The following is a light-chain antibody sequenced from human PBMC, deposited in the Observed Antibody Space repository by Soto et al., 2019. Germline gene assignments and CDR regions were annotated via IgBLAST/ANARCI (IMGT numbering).Light chain of an antibody. CDR3: QQYGGSPYT. V-gene: IGKV3-20*01. CDR1: QSVRSNY. J-gene: IGKJ2*01. Sequence: EIVLTQSPGTLSLSPGERATLSCRASQSVRSNYLAWYQQKPGQAPRLLIYGEPSRATGIPDRFSGTGSGTDFTLTISRLEPEDFAVYYCQQYGGSPYTFGQGTKLEIK. CDR2: GEP.